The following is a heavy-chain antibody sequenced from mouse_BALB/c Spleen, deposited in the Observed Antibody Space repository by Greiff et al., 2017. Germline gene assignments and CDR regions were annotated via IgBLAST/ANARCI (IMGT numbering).Heavy chain of an antibody. CDR2: IYPGDGDT. D-gene: IGHD2-14*01. CDR3: ARGYDDAMDY. CDR1: GYAFSSSW. Sequence: QVQLKQSGPELVKPGASVKISCKASGYAFSSSWMNWVKQRPGQGLEWIGRIYPGDGDTNYNGKFKGKATLTADKSSSTAYMQLSSLTSVDSAVYFCARGYDDAMDYWGQGTSVTVSS. J-gene: IGHJ4*01. V-gene: IGHV1-82*01.